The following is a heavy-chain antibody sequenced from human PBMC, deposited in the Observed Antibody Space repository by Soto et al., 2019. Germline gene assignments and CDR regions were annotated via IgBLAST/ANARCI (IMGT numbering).Heavy chain of an antibody. CDR2: ISNDGRNT. Sequence: PGGSQRLPCPASAFPFTPYGMHWVPQAPGRGLWLGPWISNDGRNTYSGDSVRGRFTISRDTCESTRFLQMNSLRDADTAVYYCAREPPAIAAGGIDSWGRGTLVAVSS. D-gene: IGHD6-13*01. V-gene: IGHV3-30*03. J-gene: IGHJ4*02. CDR1: AFPFTPYG. CDR3: AREPPAIAAGGIDS.